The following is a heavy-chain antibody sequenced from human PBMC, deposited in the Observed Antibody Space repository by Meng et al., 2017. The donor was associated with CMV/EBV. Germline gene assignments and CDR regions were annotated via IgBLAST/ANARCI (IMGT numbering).Heavy chain of an antibody. V-gene: IGHV4-34*01. D-gene: IGHD2-21*01. CDR2: INHGGST. CDR1: GGSFSGYY. CDR3: ARRGSIHGWFDP. Sequence: SETLSLTCAVYGGSFSGYYWSWIRQPPGKGLEWIGEINHGGSTNYNPSLKSRVTISVDTSKNQFSLKLSSVTAADTAVYYCARRGSIHGWFDPWGQGTLVTVSS. J-gene: IGHJ5*02.